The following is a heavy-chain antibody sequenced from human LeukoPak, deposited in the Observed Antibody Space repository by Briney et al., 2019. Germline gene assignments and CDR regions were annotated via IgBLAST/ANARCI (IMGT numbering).Heavy chain of an antibody. CDR1: GFTFRNYV. Sequence: GTSLRLSCAASGFTFRNYVMHWVRQAPGKGLEWVASIRTDGGEKYHADSVQGRFSISRDNSKNTLYLQMDSLQAEDTALYYCARIGFSTSWANFDYWGQGTLVTVSS. CDR3: ARIGFSTSWANFDY. CDR2: IRTDGGEK. D-gene: IGHD6-13*01. V-gene: IGHV3-33*01. J-gene: IGHJ4*02.